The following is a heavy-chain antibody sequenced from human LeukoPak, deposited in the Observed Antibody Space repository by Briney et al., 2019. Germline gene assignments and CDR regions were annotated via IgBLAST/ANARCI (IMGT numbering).Heavy chain of an antibody. CDR1: GFTFSSYA. CDR2: ISSNGGST. D-gene: IGHD6-19*01. V-gene: IGHV3-64*01. J-gene: IGHJ4*02. CDR3: ARDRLGSGWYGPVDY. Sequence: GGSLRLSCAASGFTFSSYAMHWVRQAPGKGLEYVSAISSNGGSTYYANFVKGRFTISRDNSKNTLYLQMGSLRAEDMAVYYCARDRLGSGWYGPVDYWGQGTLVTVSS.